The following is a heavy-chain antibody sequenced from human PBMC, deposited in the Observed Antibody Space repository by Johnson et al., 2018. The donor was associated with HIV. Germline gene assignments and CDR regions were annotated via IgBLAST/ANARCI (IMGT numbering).Heavy chain of an antibody. D-gene: IGHD2-15*01. CDR2: ISYDGTNK. V-gene: IGHV3-30*18. CDR3: AKESMSRIVVVVAAAPPTACDI. J-gene: IGHJ3*02. Sequence: QVQLVESGGGVVQPGRSLRLSCAASGFTFSSYGMHWVRQAPGKGLEWVAVISYDGTNKYYADSVKGRFTISRDNSKNTLYLQMNSLRAEDTAVYYCAKESMSRIVVVVAAAPPTACDIWGQGTMVTVAS. CDR1: GFTFSSYG.